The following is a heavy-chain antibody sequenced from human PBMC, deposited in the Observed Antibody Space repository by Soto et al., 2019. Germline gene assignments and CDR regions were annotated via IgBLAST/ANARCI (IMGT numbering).Heavy chain of an antibody. J-gene: IGHJ4*02. CDR3: ARGWGYSSGRYDSSFDS. Sequence: QVQLVQSGPEVKKTGSSVRVSCKASGGSFSSHAISWVRQAPGQGLEWMGGIIPIFGTTHYAQKFQGRVTITADESSTTAYLELTSLRSEDTAVFYCARGWGYSSGRYDSSFDSWGQGTLVTVSS. CDR1: GGSFSSHA. V-gene: IGHV1-69*01. CDR2: IIPIFGTT. D-gene: IGHD2-15*01.